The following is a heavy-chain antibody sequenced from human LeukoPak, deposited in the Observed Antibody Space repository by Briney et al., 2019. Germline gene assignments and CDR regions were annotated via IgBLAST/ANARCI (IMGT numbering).Heavy chain of an antibody. CDR1: GGSISSYY. D-gene: IGHD6-19*01. CDR2: IYTSGNT. CDR3: ARPYSSGWSGAFDI. J-gene: IGHJ3*02. Sequence: PSETLSLTCTVSGGSISSYYWSWIRQPPGKGLEWIGNIYTSGNTNYNPSLKSRVAISVDTSKNQFSLKLNSVTAADTAVYYCARPYSSGWSGAFDIWGQGQWSPSLQ. V-gene: IGHV4-4*09.